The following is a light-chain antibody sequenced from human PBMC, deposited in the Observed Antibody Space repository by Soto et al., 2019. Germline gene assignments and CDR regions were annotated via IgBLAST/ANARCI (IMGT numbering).Light chain of an antibody. V-gene: IGKV3-20*01. CDR2: HAS. J-gene: IGKJ5*01. Sequence: DIVLTQSPGTLSLSPGQRATLSCWASQSVGNNYLAWYQQEPGQAPRLLIYHASSRATGIPDSFSGSGSGTDFTRTIMRREPEDLAVYYCQQYGGSPPITFGQGTRLE. CDR3: QQYGGSPPIT. CDR1: QSVGNNY.